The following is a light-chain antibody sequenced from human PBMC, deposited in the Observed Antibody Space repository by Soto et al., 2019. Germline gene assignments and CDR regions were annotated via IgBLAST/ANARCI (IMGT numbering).Light chain of an antibody. Sequence: EVVMTQSHATLSVSPADRAPLSCRASQPAPTTLAWYQQKTGQAPRLLTSGASTRVTASLARFRGRGACTEFTLTLNSLQSEEFAVHHCKQYNRWWTFGLGTKVDI. CDR2: GAS. V-gene: IGKV3-15*01. CDR3: KQYNRWWT. CDR1: QPAPTT. J-gene: IGKJ1*01.